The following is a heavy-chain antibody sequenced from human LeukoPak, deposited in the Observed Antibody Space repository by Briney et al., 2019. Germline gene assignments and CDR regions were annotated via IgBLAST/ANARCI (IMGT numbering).Heavy chain of an antibody. D-gene: IGHD3-10*02. V-gene: IGHV3-23*01. CDR2: LSGSGDST. Sequence: AGGSLRLSCAASGFILSANAMSWVRQAPGKGLEWVSALSGSGDSTYYADSVKGRFTISRDNAKNSLYLQMNSLRAEDTAVYYCAELGITMIGGVWGKGTTVTISS. J-gene: IGHJ6*04. CDR3: AELGITMIGGV. CDR1: GFILSANA.